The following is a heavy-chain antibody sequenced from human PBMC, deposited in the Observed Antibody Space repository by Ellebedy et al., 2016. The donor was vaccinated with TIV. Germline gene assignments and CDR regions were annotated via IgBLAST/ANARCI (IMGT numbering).Heavy chain of an antibody. CDR3: ARLGSIVATNEGSDY. CDR2: ISAYNGNT. J-gene: IGHJ4*02. CDR1: GYTFTSYG. D-gene: IGHD5-12*01. V-gene: IGHV1-18*04. Sequence: ASVKVSCKASGYTFTSYGSSWVRQAPGQGLEWMGWISAYNGNTNYSQKLQGRVTMTTDTSTSTAYMELRSLRSDDTAVYYCARLGSIVATNEGSDYWGQGTLVTVSS.